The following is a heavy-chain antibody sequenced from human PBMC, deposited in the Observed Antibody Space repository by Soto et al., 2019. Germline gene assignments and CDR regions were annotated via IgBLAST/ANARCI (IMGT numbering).Heavy chain of an antibody. CDR1: GFTFSYYT. D-gene: IGHD2-2*01. Sequence: EVQLLESGGGLVQPGGSLRLSCVASGFTFSYYTMSWVRQAPGKGLEWVSGISNSGDTIYYADSVKGRFTISRDNFKNTLYLQMNSLRADDTAVYYCADHVPAHTHYDYYDMDVWGQGTTVTVSS. V-gene: IGHV3-23*01. J-gene: IGHJ6*02. CDR2: ISNSGDTI. CDR3: ADHVPAHTHYDYYDMDV.